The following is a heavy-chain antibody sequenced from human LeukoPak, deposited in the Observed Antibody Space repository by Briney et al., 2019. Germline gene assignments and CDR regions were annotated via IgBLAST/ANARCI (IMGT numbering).Heavy chain of an antibody. CDR3: ARDGSGSYYWNWFDP. CDR1: GYTFTGYY. CDR2: INPNSGGT. Sequence: GASVKVSCKASGYTFTGYYMHWVRQAPGQGLEWMGWINPNSGGTNYAQKFRGRVTMTRDTSISTAYMELSRLRSDDTAVYYCARDGSGSYYWNWFDPWGQGTLVTVSS. D-gene: IGHD3-10*01. J-gene: IGHJ5*02. V-gene: IGHV1-2*02.